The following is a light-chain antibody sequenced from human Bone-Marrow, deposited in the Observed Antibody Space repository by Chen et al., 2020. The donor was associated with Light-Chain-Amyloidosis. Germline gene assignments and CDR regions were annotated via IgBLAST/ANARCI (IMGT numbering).Light chain of an antibody. J-gene: IGLJ3*02. CDR3: SSDTSSSTPNLV. CDR2: SVS. V-gene: IGLV2-14*01. CDR1: SSDVGGYNY. Sequence: QSALTQPASASGSPGQSITISCTGTSSDVGGYNYVSWYQQHPGKAPKLMIYSVSKRPSGVSNRFSGSKSGNTASLTITGLQAEDEADYYCSSDTSSSTPNLVFGGGTKLTVL.